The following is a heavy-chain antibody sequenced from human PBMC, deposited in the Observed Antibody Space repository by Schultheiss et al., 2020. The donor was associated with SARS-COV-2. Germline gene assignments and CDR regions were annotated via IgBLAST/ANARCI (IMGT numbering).Heavy chain of an antibody. D-gene: IGHD2-2*01. CDR3: TRDGDCSSTSCYGFDP. Sequence: GGSLRLSCTASGFTFGDYAMSWFRQAPGKGLEWVGFIRSKAYGGTTEYAASVKGRFTISRDDSKSIAYLQMNSLKTEDTAVYYCTRDGDCSSTSCYGFDPWGQGTLVTVSS. J-gene: IGHJ5*02. V-gene: IGHV3-49*03. CDR1: GFTFGDYA. CDR2: IRSKAYGGTT.